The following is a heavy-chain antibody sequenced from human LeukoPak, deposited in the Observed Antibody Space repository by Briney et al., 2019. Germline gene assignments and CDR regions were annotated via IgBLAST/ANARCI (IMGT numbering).Heavy chain of an antibody. D-gene: IGHD3-10*01. CDR2: INHSGST. CDR1: GGSFSGYY. Sequence: SETLSLTCAVYGGSFSGYYWSWIRQPPGKGLEWIGEINHSGSTNYNPSLKSRVTISVDTSKNQFSLKLSSVTAADTAVYYCARPPYYYGHFDYWGQGTLVTVSS. J-gene: IGHJ4*02. V-gene: IGHV4-34*01. CDR3: ARPPYYYGHFDY.